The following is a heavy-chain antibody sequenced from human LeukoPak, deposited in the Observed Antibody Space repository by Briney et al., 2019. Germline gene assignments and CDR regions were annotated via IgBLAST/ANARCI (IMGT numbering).Heavy chain of an antibody. CDR3: ARDGARLYYFDY. V-gene: IGHV3-33*01. CDR2: IWFDGSIQ. D-gene: IGHD3-16*01. CDR1: GFTFSSYG. Sequence: GGSLRLSRAASGFTFSSYGMHWVRQAPGKGLEWVAVIWFDGSIQYYADSVKGRFTISRDNSKNTLYLQMNSLRAEDTAVYYCARDGARLYYFDYWGQGTLVTVSS. J-gene: IGHJ4*02.